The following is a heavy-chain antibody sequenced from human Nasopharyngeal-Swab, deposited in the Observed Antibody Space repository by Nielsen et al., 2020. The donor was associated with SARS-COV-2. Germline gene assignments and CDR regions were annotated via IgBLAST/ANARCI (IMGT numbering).Heavy chain of an antibody. Sequence: ASVKVSCKASGYTFTSYAMNWVRQAPGQGLEWMGWINTNTGNPTYAQGFTRRFVFSLDTSVSTAYLQISSLKAEDTAVYYCARDLFRYDILRIFDYWGQGTLVTVSS. J-gene: IGHJ4*02. V-gene: IGHV7-4-1*02. D-gene: IGHD3-9*01. CDR3: ARDLFRYDILRIFDY. CDR2: INTNTGNP. CDR1: GYTFTSYA.